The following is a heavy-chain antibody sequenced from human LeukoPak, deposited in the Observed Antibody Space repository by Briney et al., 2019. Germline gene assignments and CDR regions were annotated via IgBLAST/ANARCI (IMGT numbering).Heavy chain of an antibody. CDR3: AKDWDYYGSGSYSDY. CDR1: GGSISSSY. J-gene: IGHJ4*02. V-gene: IGHV4-59*01. Sequence: SETLSLTYTVSGGSISSSYWSWIRQPPGKGLEWIGYLYYSGITNYNPSLKSRVTISVDTSKNQFSLKLTSVTAADTAVYYCAKDWDYYGSGSYSDYWGQGTLVTVSS. CDR2: LYYSGIT. D-gene: IGHD3-10*01.